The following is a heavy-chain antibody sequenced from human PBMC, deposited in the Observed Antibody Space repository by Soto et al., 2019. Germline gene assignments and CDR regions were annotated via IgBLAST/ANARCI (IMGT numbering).Heavy chain of an antibody. CDR3: ARLHYDSSGYYYFDY. Sequence: SGTLSLTCTVSGGSISSGGYYWSWIRQHPGKGLEWIGYIYYSGSTYYNPSLKSRVTISVDTSKNQFSLKLSSVTAADTAVYYCARLHYDSSGYYYFDYWGQGTLVTVSS. D-gene: IGHD3-22*01. CDR1: GGSISSGGYY. CDR2: IYYSGST. V-gene: IGHV4-31*03. J-gene: IGHJ4*02.